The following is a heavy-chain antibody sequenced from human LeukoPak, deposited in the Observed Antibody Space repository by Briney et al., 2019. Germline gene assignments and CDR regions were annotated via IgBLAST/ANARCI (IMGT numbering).Heavy chain of an antibody. CDR3: AREKDVLRFLEWLFGFDY. D-gene: IGHD3-3*01. J-gene: IGHJ4*02. V-gene: IGHV3-7*01. CDR1: GFTVSSYW. CDR2: IKQDGSEK. Sequence: GGSLRLACAASGFTVSSYWMSWVRQAPGKGLEWVANIKQDGSEKYYVDAAKGRFTISRDNAKNSLYLQMNSLRAEDTAVYYCAREKDVLRFLEWLFGFDYWGQGTLVTVSS.